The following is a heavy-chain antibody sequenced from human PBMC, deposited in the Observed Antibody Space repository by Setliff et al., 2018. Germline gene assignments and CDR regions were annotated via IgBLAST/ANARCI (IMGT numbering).Heavy chain of an antibody. CDR2: ISAYNGNT. J-gene: IGHJ4*02. CDR1: GYAFTSYA. CDR3: ARVSEAAAAGFDY. Sequence: ASVKVSCKASGYAFTSYAFSWVRQAPGQGLEWMGWISAYNGNTNYAQKFQGRVTMTTDTSTSTAYMELRSLRSDDTAVYYCARVSEAAAAGFDYWGQGTLVTVSS. D-gene: IGHD6-13*01. V-gene: IGHV1-18*01.